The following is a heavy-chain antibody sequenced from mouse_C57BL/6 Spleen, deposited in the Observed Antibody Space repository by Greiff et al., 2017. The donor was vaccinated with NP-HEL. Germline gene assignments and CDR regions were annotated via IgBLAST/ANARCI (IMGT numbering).Heavy chain of an antibody. CDR1: GYTFTSYW. J-gene: IGHJ2*01. D-gene: IGHD1-1*01. Sequence: VQLQQSGAELVKPGASVKLSCKASGYTFTSYWMHWVKQRPGRGLEWIGRIDPNSGGTKYNEKFKSKDTLTVDKSSSTAYMQLSSLTSEDSAVYYCAREVPLSDYYGSSHFDYWGQGTTLTVSS. CDR3: AREVPLSDYYGSSHFDY. CDR2: IDPNSGGT. V-gene: IGHV1-72*01.